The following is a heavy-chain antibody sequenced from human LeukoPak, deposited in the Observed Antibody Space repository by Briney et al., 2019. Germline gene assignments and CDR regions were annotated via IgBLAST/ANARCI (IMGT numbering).Heavy chain of an antibody. Sequence: SETLSLTCAVYGGPFSGYYWSWIRQPPGKGLEWIGEINHSGSTNYNPSLKSRVTISVDTSKNQFSLKLSSVTAADTAVYYCARGRIVVVPTINYYYYYGMDVWGQGTTVIVSS. CDR3: ARGRIVVVPTINYYYYYGMDV. V-gene: IGHV4-34*01. CDR2: INHSGST. CDR1: GGPFSGYY. J-gene: IGHJ6*02. D-gene: IGHD2-2*01.